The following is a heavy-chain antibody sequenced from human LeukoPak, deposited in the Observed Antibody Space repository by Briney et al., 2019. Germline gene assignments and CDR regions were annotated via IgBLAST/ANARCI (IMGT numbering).Heavy chain of an antibody. D-gene: IGHD3-10*01. CDR2: IYPGDSDT. V-gene: IGHV5-51*01. Sequence: GESLKIPCKGSGYSFTTYWIGWVRQPPGKGLEWMGIIYPGDSDTRYSPSFQGQVTISADKSISTAYLQWSSLKASDTAIYYCARHSYYGTGSYFEFWGQGILVTVSS. CDR3: ARHSYYGTGSYFEF. J-gene: IGHJ4*02. CDR1: GYSFTTYW.